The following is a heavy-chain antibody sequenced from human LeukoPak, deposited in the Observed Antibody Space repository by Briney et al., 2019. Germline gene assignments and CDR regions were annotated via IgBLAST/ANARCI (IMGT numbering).Heavy chain of an antibody. D-gene: IGHD5-24*01. CDR3: ARDVRDGYNSYFDY. CDR2: ISSSSSTI. V-gene: IGHV3-48*04. J-gene: IGHJ4*02. Sequence: GGSLRLSCAASGFTFSSYAMSWVRQAPGKGLEWVSYISSSSSTIYYADSVKGRFTISRDNAKNSLYLQMNSLRAEDTAVYYCARDVRDGYNSYFDYWGQGTLVTVSS. CDR1: GFTFSSYA.